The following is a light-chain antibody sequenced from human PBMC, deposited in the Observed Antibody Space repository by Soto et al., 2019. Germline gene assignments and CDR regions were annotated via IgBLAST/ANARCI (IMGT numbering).Light chain of an antibody. CDR2: DAS. J-gene: IGKJ1*01. V-gene: IGKV3-15*01. Sequence: IVMTQSPATLSVSPLEAATLSFMTSQSVSSKLAWYQQKPGQAPRLLIYDASTRAIRIPGRFSGSGSGTEFTLTISSLQSEDFAVYYCQQYSYWPPWTFGQGTKVDIK. CDR3: QQYSYWPPWT. CDR1: QSVSSK.